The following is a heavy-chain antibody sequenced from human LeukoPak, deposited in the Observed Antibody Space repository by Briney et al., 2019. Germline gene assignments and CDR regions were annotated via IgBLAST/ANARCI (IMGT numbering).Heavy chain of an antibody. CDR3: ARHLRLWQNWFDP. V-gene: IGHV5-51*01. CDR2: IYPGDSDT. Sequence: GASLQISCKGSGYSFTNYWIGWVRQLPGKGPEWMGIIYPGDSDTRYSPSFQGQVTISADKSISTAYLQWSSLKASDTAMYYCARHLRLWQNWFDPWGQGTLVTVSS. J-gene: IGHJ5*02. D-gene: IGHD5-18*01. CDR1: GYSFTNYW.